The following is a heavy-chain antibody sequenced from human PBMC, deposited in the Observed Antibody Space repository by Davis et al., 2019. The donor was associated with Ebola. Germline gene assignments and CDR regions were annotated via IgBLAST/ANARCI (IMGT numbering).Heavy chain of an antibody. J-gene: IGHJ5*02. Sequence: GESLKISCAASGFTLSNYAMSWVRQAPGKGLEWVSGSGDSTYYADSVKGRFTISRDNSKNTLYLQMNSLRVEDTALYYCARSRWQGGNWFDPWGQGTLVTVSS. CDR1: GFTLSNYA. V-gene: IGHV3-23*01. CDR3: ARSRWQGGNWFDP. CDR2: SGDST. D-gene: IGHD2-15*01.